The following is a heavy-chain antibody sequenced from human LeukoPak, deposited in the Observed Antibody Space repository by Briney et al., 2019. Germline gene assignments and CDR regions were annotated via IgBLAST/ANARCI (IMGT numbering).Heavy chain of an antibody. CDR3: ARGVATNRYYFDY. D-gene: IGHD5-12*01. CDR1: GYTFTSYA. CDR2: INAGNGNT. J-gene: IGHJ4*02. V-gene: IGHV1-3*01. Sequence: ASVKVSCKGSGYTFTSYAMHWVRQAPGQRLEWMGWINAGNGNTKYSQKFQGRVTITRDTSASTAYMELSSLRSEDTAVYSCARGVATNRYYFDYWGQGTLVTVSS.